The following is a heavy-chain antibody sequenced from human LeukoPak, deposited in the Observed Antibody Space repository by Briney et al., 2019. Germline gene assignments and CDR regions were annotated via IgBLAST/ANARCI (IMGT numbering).Heavy chain of an antibody. CDR3: AREGMATITRDAFDI. Sequence: ASVKVSCKASGYTFTSYGISWVRQAPGQGLEWMGWISAYNGNTNYAQKSQGRVTMTTDTSTSTAYMELGSLRSDDTAVYYCAREGMATITRDAFDIWGQGTMVTVSS. CDR1: GYTFTSYG. D-gene: IGHD5-24*01. CDR2: ISAYNGNT. J-gene: IGHJ3*02. V-gene: IGHV1-18*01.